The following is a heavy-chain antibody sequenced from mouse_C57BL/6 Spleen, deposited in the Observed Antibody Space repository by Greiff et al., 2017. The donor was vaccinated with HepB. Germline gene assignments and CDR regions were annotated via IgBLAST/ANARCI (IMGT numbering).Heavy chain of an antibody. J-gene: IGHJ4*01. CDR3: ARDRDYYGPPYAMDY. CDR1: GFTFSSYA. D-gene: IGHD1-1*01. Sequence: EVKLMESGGGLVKPGGSLKLSCAASGFTFSSYAMSWVRQTPEKRLEWVATISDGGSYTYYPDNVKGRFTISRDNAKNNLYLQMSHLKSEDTAMYYCARDRDYYGPPYAMDYWGQGTSVTVSS. V-gene: IGHV5-4*01. CDR2: ISDGGSYT.